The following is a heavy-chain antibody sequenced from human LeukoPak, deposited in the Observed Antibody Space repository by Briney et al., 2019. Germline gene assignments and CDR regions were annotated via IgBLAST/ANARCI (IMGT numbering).Heavy chain of an antibody. Sequence: GGSLRLSCAASGFTFSSYGMHWVRQAPGKGLEWVAVIWYDGSNKYYADSVKGRFTISRDNSKNTLYLQMNSLRAEDTAMYYCARDSSWFLFDYWGQGTLVTVSS. V-gene: IGHV3-33*01. J-gene: IGHJ4*02. D-gene: IGHD6-13*01. CDR2: IWYDGSNK. CDR1: GFTFSSYG. CDR3: ARDSSWFLFDY.